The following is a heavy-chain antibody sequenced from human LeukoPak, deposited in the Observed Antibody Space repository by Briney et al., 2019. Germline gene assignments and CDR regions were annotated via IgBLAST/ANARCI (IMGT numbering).Heavy chain of an antibody. Sequence: ASVKVSCTASGYTFTSYAMNWVRQAPGQGLEWMGWINTNTGNPTYAQGFTGRFVFSLDTSVSTAYLQISSLKAEDTAVYYCARDLYYYDSSGDIDPWGQGTLVTVSS. CDR3: ARDLYYYDSSGDIDP. V-gene: IGHV7-4-1*02. D-gene: IGHD3-22*01. CDR2: INTNTGNP. CDR1: GYTFTSYA. J-gene: IGHJ5*02.